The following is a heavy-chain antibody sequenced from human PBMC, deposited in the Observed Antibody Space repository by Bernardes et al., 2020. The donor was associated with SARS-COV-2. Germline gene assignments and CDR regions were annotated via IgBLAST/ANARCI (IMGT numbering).Heavy chain of an antibody. J-gene: IGHJ4*02. V-gene: IGHV3-64D*06. D-gene: IGHD2-15*01. CDR1: GFTFSSYW. CDR3: VKDRCSDDSCYLSFDY. CDR2: VNNNGRST. Sequence: GGSLRLSCAASGFTFSSYWMSWVRQAPGKGLEYVSTVNNNGRSTYYADSVRGRFTVSRDNSKNTLFLQMSSLRTEDTAVYYCVKDRCSDDSCYLSFDYWGQGT.